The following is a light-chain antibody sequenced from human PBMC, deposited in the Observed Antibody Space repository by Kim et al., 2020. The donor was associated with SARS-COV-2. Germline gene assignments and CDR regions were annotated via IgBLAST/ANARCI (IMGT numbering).Light chain of an antibody. J-gene: IGKJ2*01. CDR1: QSINSW. Sequence: ASVGDRVTITCRDSQSINSWLAWYQQQPGTAPKLLIYDASSLQSGVPPRFSGRGSGTEFTLTISSLQPDDFATYYCHQYQSYPYTFGQGTKLEI. CDR2: DAS. CDR3: HQYQSYPYT. V-gene: IGKV1-5*01.